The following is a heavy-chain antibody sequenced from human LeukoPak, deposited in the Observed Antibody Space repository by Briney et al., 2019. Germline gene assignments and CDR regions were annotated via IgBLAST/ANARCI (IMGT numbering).Heavy chain of an antibody. CDR3: ARIRMVRGVII. J-gene: IGHJ4*02. V-gene: IGHV3-7*01. CDR1: GFTFSSYS. Sequence: GGSLRLSCAASGFTFSSYSMNWVRQAPGKGLEWVANIKQDGSEKYYVDSVKGRFTISRDNAKNSLYLQMNSLRAEDTAVYYCARIRMVRGVIIWGQGTLVTVSS. CDR2: IKQDGSEK. D-gene: IGHD3-10*01.